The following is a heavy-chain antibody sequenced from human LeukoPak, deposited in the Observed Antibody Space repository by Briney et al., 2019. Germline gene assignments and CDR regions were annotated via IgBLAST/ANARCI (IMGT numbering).Heavy chain of an antibody. CDR1: GGSISSYY. Sequence: PSETLSLTCTVSGGSISSYYWSWIRQPPGKGLEWIGSIYYSGSTYYNPSLKSRVTISVDTSKNQFSLKLSSVTAADTAVYYCARLLAAAVSDWGQGTLVTVSS. D-gene: IGHD6-13*01. V-gene: IGHV4-59*05. J-gene: IGHJ4*02. CDR3: ARLLAAAVSD. CDR2: IYYSGST.